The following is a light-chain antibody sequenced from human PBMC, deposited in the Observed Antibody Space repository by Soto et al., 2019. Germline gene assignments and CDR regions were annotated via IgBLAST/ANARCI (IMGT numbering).Light chain of an antibody. CDR2: SNN. CDR1: SSNIGSNY. V-gene: IGLV1-47*02. CDR3: AEWDDPLSGGSWV. J-gene: IGLJ3*02. Sequence: QSVLTQPPSASGTPGQRVTISCSGSSSNIGSNYVHWYQQLPGTAPTLLIYSNNQRPSGVPARFSGSRSGTSASLAIGGLGSGNGVNYYCAEWDDPLSGGSWVFGGGPKLTVL.